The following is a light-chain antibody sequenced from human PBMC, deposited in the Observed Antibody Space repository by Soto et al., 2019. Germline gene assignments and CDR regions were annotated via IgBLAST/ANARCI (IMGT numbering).Light chain of an antibody. CDR3: SSNAASKNVV. Sequence: QSALTQPPSASGSPGQSVTISCTGTSSDVGRYNYVSWYQQHPGKAPKLMIYEVNKRPSGVPDRFSGSKSGNTASLTVSGLQTEDEADYYCSSNAASKNVVFGGGTKLTVL. CDR2: EVN. V-gene: IGLV2-8*01. CDR1: SSDVGRYNY. J-gene: IGLJ2*01.